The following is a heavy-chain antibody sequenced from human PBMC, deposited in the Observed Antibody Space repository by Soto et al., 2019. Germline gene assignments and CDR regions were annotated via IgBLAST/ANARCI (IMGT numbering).Heavy chain of an antibody. J-gene: IGHJ2*01. CDR2: IIPIFGTA. CDR1: GGTFSSYA. Sequence: QVQLVQSGAEVKKPGSSVKVSCKASGGTFSSYAISRVRQAPGQGLEWMGGIIPIFGTANYAQKFQGRVTITADESTSPASMELSRLRSEDTAVSYCARRVNDYGDYGGDYWYFDLWGRGTLVTVSS. D-gene: IGHD4-17*01. V-gene: IGHV1-69*12. CDR3: ARRVNDYGDYGGDYWYFDL.